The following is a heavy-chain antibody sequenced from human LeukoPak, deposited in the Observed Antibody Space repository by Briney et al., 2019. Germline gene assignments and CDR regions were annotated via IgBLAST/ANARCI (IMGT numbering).Heavy chain of an antibody. D-gene: IGHD2-8*01. J-gene: IGHJ5*02. CDR3: ARGRDCTNGVCFRYNWFDP. CDR1: GGTFSSYA. V-gene: IGHV1-69*01. Sequence: ASVKVSCKASGGTFSSYAISWVRQAPGQGLEWMGGIIPIFGTANYAQKFQGRVTITADESTNTAYMEPSSLRSEDTAVYYCARGRDCTNGVCFRYNWFDPWGQGTLVTVSS. CDR2: IIPIFGTA.